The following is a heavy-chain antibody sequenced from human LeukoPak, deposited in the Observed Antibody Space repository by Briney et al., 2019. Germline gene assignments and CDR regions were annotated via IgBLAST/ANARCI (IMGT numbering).Heavy chain of an antibody. J-gene: IGHJ4*02. D-gene: IGHD2-21*02. CDR2: ISGTGGST. V-gene: IGHV3-23*01. CDR1: GFTFSSYA. CDR3: AKAWVVTYLGGVDY. Sequence: GGSLRLSCAASGFTFSSYAMAWVRQAPGKGLEWVSTISGTGGSTYYADSVRGRFTISRDNSKNTLYLQVNSLRAEDTAVYYCAKAWVVTYLGGVDYWGQGTLVTVSS.